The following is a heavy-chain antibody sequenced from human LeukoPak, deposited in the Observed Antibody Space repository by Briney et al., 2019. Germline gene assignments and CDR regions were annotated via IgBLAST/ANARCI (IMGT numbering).Heavy chain of an antibody. CDR3: ASIGTTVTTFDY. D-gene: IGHD4-17*01. CDR1: GDSISSYY. J-gene: IGHJ4*02. Sequence: SETLSLTCTVSGDSISSYYWSWIRQPAGKGLEWIGRIYTSGSTKYNPSFKSRVTMSVDTSKNQLPLKLSSVTAADTAVYYCASIGTTVTTFDYWGQGTLVTVSS. V-gene: IGHV4-4*07. CDR2: IYTSGST.